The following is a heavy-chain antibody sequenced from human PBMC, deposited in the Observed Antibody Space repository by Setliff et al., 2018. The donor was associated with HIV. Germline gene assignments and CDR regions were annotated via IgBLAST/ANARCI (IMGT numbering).Heavy chain of an antibody. CDR3: ARVRLGYNDLTPPRYTHALGY. Sequence: GASVKVSCKASGYIFTVYPMHWVRQAPGQGLEWMGWINPKSGGTNYAAKFESRVTMTWDTSISTAYMVLNRLIFDDTAVYFCARVRLGYNDLTPPRYTHALGYWGQGTLVTVSS. D-gene: IGHD6-25*01. CDR1: GYIFTVYP. CDR2: INPKSGGT. J-gene: IGHJ4*02. V-gene: IGHV1-2*02.